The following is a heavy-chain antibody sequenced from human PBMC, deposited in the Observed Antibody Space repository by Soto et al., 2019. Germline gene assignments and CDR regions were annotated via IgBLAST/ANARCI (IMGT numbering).Heavy chain of an antibody. J-gene: IGHJ3*02. D-gene: IGHD2-15*01. CDR2: INHSGST. CDR1: GGSFSGYY. V-gene: IGHV4-34*01. Sequence: SETLSLTCAVYGGSFSGYYWSWIRQPPGKGLEWIGEINHSGSTNYNPSLKSRVTISVDTSKNQFSLKLSSVTAADTAVYYCARPTSGGSRRGAFDIWGQGTMVTVSS. CDR3: ARPTSGGSRRGAFDI.